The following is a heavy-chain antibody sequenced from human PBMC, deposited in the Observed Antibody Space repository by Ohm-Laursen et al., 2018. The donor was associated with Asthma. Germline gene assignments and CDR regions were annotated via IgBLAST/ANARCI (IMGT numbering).Heavy chain of an antibody. CDR2: ISYDGSNK. D-gene: IGHD2-2*01. Sequence: SLRLSCSASGFTFSSYGMHWVRQAPGKGLEWVAVISYDGSNKYYADSVKGRFTISRDNSKNTLYLQMNSLRAEDTAVYYCAKDQDIVVVPAAIAYYYYYGMDVWGQGTTVTVSS. J-gene: IGHJ6*02. V-gene: IGHV3-30*18. CDR1: GFTFSSYG. CDR3: AKDQDIVVVPAAIAYYYYYGMDV.